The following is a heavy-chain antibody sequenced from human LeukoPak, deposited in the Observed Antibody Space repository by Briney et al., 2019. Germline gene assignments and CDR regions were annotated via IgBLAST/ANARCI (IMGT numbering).Heavy chain of an antibody. D-gene: IGHD2-15*01. Sequence: GGSLRLSCAGSGFTFRDFSLHWVRQSPGKGLDWVGLINRDSTRTFYGDSVKGRFIISRDNSENSLYLQMSSLRTEDTALYSCIRDKKGSRFTAFDFWGERTLVTVSS. CDR1: GFTFRDFS. V-gene: IGHV3-43*01. CDR2: INRDSTRT. CDR3: IRDKKGSRFTAFDF. J-gene: IGHJ4*02.